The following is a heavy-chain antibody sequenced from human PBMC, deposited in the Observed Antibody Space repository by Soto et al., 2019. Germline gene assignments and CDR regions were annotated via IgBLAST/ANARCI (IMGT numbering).Heavy chain of an antibody. Sequence: GGSLRLSCAASGFTFFSYTMNWVRQAPGKGLEWVATIGSDGNYIYYADSMKGRFTISRDNAKNLLLLEMNSVRGDDSARYYCARGYRQFDSWGQGILVTVSS. V-gene: IGHV3-21*01. CDR3: ARGYRQFDS. CDR1: GFTFFSYT. CDR2: IGSDGNYI. D-gene: IGHD4-4*01. J-gene: IGHJ4*02.